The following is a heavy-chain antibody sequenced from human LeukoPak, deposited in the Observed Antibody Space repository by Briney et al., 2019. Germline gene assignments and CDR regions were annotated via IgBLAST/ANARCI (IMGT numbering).Heavy chain of an antibody. CDR1: GFSFSTNW. J-gene: IGHJ5*01. D-gene: IGHD6-19*01. CDR2: IKPDGSET. CDR3: ATMVSVAGDS. V-gene: IGHV3-7*01. Sequence: PGGSLRLSCAGSGFSFSTNWMSWFRQAPGKGLEWVAHIKPDGSETYYADSVKGRFTISRDNAWNSVHLQMYSLRPEDTAIYYCATMVSVAGDSWGQGTLVTVSS.